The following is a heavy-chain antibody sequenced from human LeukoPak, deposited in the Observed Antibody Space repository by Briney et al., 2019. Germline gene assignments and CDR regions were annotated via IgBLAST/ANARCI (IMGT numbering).Heavy chain of an antibody. CDR2: ISHDGSNK. D-gene: IGHD3-3*01. Sequence: GRSLRLSCAASGFIFSNYAIHWVRQAPGKGLEWVAVISHDGSNKNYANSVKGRFTISRDNSKNTLYLQMNSLRGEDTAVYYCAGHFGARHYFYYWGQGTLVTVSS. V-gene: IGHV3-30*04. CDR3: AGHFGARHYFYY. J-gene: IGHJ4*02. CDR1: GFIFSNYA.